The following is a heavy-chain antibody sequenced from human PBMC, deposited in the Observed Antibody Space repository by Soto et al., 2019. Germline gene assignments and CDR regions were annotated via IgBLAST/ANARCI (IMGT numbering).Heavy chain of an antibody. D-gene: IGHD3-22*01. CDR1: GGSISSYY. J-gene: IGHJ3*02. V-gene: IGHV4-59*01. CDR3: ARGGVVVITPDAFDI. Sequence: QVQLQESGPGLVKPSETLSLTCTVSGGSISSYYWSWIRQPPGKGLEWIGYIYYSGSTNYNPSLKSRVTISVDTSKNQFSLKLGSVTAADTAVYYCARGGVVVITPDAFDIWGQGTMVTVSS. CDR2: IYYSGST.